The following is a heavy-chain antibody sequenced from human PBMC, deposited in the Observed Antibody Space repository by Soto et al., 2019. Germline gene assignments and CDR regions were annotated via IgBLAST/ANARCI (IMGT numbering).Heavy chain of an antibody. D-gene: IGHD4-17*01. J-gene: IGHJ6*02. CDR1: GFTFSSYG. CDR3: ARGDNGDYVYYYYGMDV. Sequence: GGSLGLSCAASGFTFSSYGMHWVRQAPGKGLEWVAVIWYDGSNKYYADSVKGRFTISRDNSKNTLYLQMNSLRAEDTAVYYCARGDNGDYVYYYYGMDVWGQGTTVTVSS. CDR2: IWYDGSNK. V-gene: IGHV3-33*01.